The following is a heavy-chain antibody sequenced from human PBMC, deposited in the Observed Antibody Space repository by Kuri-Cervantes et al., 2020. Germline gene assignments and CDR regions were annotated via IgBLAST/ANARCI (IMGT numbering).Heavy chain of an antibody. CDR2: ISYDGSNK. J-gene: IGHJ3*02. V-gene: IGHV3-30*07. CDR1: EFTFSNYA. Sequence: GGSLRLSCAASEFTFSNYAMHWVRQAPGKGLEWVAVISYDGSNKHYADSVKGRFTISRDNAKNSLYLQMNSLRAEDTAVYYCARGRYDFWSGCFDIWGQGTMVTVSS. CDR3: ARGRYDFWSGCFDI. D-gene: IGHD3-3*01.